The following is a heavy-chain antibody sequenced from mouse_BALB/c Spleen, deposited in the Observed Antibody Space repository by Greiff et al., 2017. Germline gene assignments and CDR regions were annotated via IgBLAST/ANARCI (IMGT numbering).Heavy chain of an antibody. CDR3: ARSYGSSAMDY. V-gene: IGHV5-17*02. CDR1: GFTFSSFG. Sequence: EVQRVESGGGLVQPGGSRKLSCAASGFTFSSFGMHWVRQAPEKGLEWVAYISSGSSTIYYADTVKGRFTISRDNPKNTLFLQMTSLRSEDTAMYYCARSYGSSAMDYWGQGTSVTVSS. J-gene: IGHJ4*01. CDR2: ISSGSSTI. D-gene: IGHD1-1*01.